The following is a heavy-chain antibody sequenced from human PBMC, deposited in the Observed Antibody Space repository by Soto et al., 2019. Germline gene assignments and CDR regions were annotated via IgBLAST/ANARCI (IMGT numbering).Heavy chain of an antibody. CDR3: TRGGQLVAGNYFDY. CDR1: GYTFTSYG. V-gene: IGHV1-18*01. J-gene: IGHJ4*02. CDR2: ISNYNGDT. Sequence: QVQLVQSGAEVKKPGASVKVSCKASGYTFTSYGISWVRQAPGQGLEWMGWISNYNGDTNYAQKLQGRVTMTTDTATSTSYMELRSLISDDTAVYYCTRGGQLVAGNYFDYWGQGTLVTVSS.